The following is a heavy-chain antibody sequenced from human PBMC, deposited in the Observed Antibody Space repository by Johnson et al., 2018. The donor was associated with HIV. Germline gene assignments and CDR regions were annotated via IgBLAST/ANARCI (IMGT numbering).Heavy chain of an antibody. CDR1: GFTFSNFA. J-gene: IGHJ3*02. CDR2: ISSNGIGT. Sequence: VQLVESGGGLVQPGGSLRLSCAVSGFTFSNFAMHWVRQAPGKGLEYVSAISSNGIGTYYANSVDGRFTISRDNDKNTLYLEMGSLRVGDMAVYYCARSRGPMRKDAFDSWGQGTKVTVSS. CDR3: ARSRGPMRKDAFDS. V-gene: IGHV3-64*01. D-gene: IGHD3-10*01.